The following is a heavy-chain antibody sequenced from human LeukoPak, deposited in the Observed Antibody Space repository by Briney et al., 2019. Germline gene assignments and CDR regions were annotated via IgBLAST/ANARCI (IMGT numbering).Heavy chain of an antibody. CDR1: GGSFSGYY. CDR3: AREDNWFDP. J-gene: IGHJ5*02. Sequence: SETLSLTCAVYGGSFSGYYWNWIRQPPGKGLEWIGEIKHSGSTKYSPSLKSRVTISVDTSKNQFSLKLNSVTAADTAVYYCAREDNWFDPWGQGTLVTVSS. CDR2: IKHSGST. V-gene: IGHV4-34*01.